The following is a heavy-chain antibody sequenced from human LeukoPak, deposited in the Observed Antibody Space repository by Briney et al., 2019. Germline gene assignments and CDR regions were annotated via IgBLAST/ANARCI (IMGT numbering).Heavy chain of an antibody. CDR3: SREISSSWYESAFDI. CDR1: GGTFSSYA. D-gene: IGHD6-13*01. J-gene: IGHJ3*02. CDR2: IIPIFGAA. V-gene: IGHV1-69*05. Sequence: SVKVSCKASGGTFSSYAISWVRQAPGQGLEWMGRIIPIFGAANYAQKFQGRVTITTDESTSTAYMELSSLRSEDTAVYYCSREISSSWYESAFDIWGQGTMVTVSS.